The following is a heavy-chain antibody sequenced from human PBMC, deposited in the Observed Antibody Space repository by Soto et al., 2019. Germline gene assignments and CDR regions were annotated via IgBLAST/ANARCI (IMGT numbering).Heavy chain of an antibody. J-gene: IGHJ4*02. V-gene: IGHV3-23*01. Sequence: TGGSLRLSCAASGFTFSSYAMSWVRQAPGKGLEWVSAISGSGGSTYYADSVKGRFTISRDNSKNTLYLQMNSLRAEDTAVYYCAKSLHITFGGVIVPTAFDYWGQGTLVTVSS. D-gene: IGHD3-16*02. CDR1: GFTFSSYA. CDR2: ISGSGGST. CDR3: AKSLHITFGGVIVPTAFDY.